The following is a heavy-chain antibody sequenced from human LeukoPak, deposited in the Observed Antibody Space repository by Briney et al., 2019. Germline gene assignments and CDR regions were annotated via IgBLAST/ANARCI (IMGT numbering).Heavy chain of an antibody. CDR1: GGSISSGGYY. D-gene: IGHD3-3*01. CDR2: IYYSGST. CDR3: ASAPYYDFWSGYRLFDY. V-gene: IGHV4-31*03. Sequence: SETLSLTCTVSGGSISSGGYYWSWIRQHPGKGLEWIGYIYYSGSTYYNPSFKSRVTISVDTSKNQFSLKLSSVTAADTAVYYCASAPYYDFWSGYRLFDYWGQGTLVTVSS. J-gene: IGHJ4*02.